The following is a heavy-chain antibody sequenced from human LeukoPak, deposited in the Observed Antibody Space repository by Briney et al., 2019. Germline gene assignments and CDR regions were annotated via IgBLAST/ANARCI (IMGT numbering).Heavy chain of an antibody. V-gene: IGHV1-2*02. J-gene: IGHJ5*02. Sequence: ASVKVSCKASGYTFTGYYMHWVRQAPGQGLEWMGWINPNSGGTNYAQNFQGRVTMTGDTSISTAYMELSRLRSDDTAVYYCARDPLSDYVWGSYRLNWFDPWGQGTLVTVSS. CDR3: ARDPLSDYVWGSYRLNWFDP. CDR2: INPNSGGT. CDR1: GYTFTGYY. D-gene: IGHD3-16*02.